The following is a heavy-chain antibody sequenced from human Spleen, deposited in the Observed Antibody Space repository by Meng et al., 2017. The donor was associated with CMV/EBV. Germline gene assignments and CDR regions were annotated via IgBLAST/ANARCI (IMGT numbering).Heavy chain of an antibody. D-gene: IGHD6-19*01. J-gene: IGHJ5*01. CDR3: AKGASLYGSSWLNWFDS. CDR2: ISGRGGST. Sequence: LSLTCAASGFTFSSYVMSWVRQAPGKGLEWVSGISGRGGSTYYADSVKGRFTVSRDNSKDTLFLQMNSLRAEDTAIYYCAKGASLYGSSWLNWFDSWGQGTLVTVSS. V-gene: IGHV3-23*01. CDR1: GFTFSSYV.